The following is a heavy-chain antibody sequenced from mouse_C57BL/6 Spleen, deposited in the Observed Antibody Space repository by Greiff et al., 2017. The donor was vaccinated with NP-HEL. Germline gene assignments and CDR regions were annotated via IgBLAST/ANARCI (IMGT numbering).Heavy chain of an antibody. CDR1: GYTFTDYY. CDR2: INPYNGGT. CDR3: ARNSGSNYEDFDY. D-gene: IGHD2-5*01. J-gene: IGHJ2*01. Sequence: EVQLQQSGPVLVKPGASVKMSCKASGYTFTDYYMNWVKQSHGKSLEWIGVINPYNGGTSYNQKFKGKATLTVDKSSSTAYMELNSLTSEDSAVYYCARNSGSNYEDFDYWGQGTTLTVSS. V-gene: IGHV1-19*01.